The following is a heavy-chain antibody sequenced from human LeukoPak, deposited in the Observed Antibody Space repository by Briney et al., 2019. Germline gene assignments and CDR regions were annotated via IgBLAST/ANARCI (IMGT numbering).Heavy chain of an antibody. V-gene: IGHV3-64*01. Sequence: GGPLRPSCAASGLTSSGYPMNWVRKAQGKGLKIFSPFSSNGGITYYANSVEGRFTISRDNSKNTLYLQMGSLRAEDMAVYYCARSGWSGYLYYYYYMDVWGKGTTVTVSS. CDR3: ARSGWSGYLYYYYYMDV. CDR2: FSSNGGIT. D-gene: IGHD3-3*01. J-gene: IGHJ6*03. CDR1: GLTSSGYP.